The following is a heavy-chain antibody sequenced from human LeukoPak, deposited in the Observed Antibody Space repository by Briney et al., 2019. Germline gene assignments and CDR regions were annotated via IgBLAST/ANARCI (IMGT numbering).Heavy chain of an antibody. J-gene: IGHJ4*02. V-gene: IGHV3-30-3*01. CDR1: GFTFSSYA. CDR2: ISYDGSNK. CDR3: ARDQRWFGELQYDY. D-gene: IGHD3-10*01. Sequence: PWGSLRLSCAASGFTFSSYAMHWVRQAPGKGLEWVAVISYDGSNKYYADSVKGRFTISRDNSKNTLYLQMNSLRAEDTAVYYCARDQRWFGELQYDYWGQGTLVTVSS.